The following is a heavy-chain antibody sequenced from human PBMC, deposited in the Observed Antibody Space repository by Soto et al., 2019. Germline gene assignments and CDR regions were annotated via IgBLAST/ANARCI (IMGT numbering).Heavy chain of an antibody. D-gene: IGHD2-15*01. J-gene: IGHJ4*02. CDR3: AAYCSGGSCPY. Sequence: EVQLVESGGALVKPGGSLRLSCAASGFTFNYAWMNWVRQAPGKGLEWVGRIKSKTDGGTTDYAAPVEGRFTGSRDDSKNTLYLQVNSLKTEDTAVYYCAAYCSGGSCPYWGQGTLVTVSS. V-gene: IGHV3-15*07. CDR1: GFTFNYAW. CDR2: IKSKTDGGTT.